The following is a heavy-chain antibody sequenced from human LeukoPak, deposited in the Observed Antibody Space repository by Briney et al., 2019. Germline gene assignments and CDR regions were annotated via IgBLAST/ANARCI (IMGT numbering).Heavy chain of an antibody. CDR3: ARAVKGRRRAVSTPGDLNPNDFFDI. CDR1: GFTFSDYY. V-gene: IGHV3-11*04. Sequence: GGSLRLSCAASGFTFSDYYMSWLRQAPGKGLEWVAYISSSGSTIYYADSVKGRFTISRDNAKNSLYLQMNSLRAEDTAVYYFARAVKGRRRAVSTPGDLNPNDFFDIWGQGTMVTVSS. D-gene: IGHD5/OR15-5a*01. CDR2: ISSSGSTI. J-gene: IGHJ3*02.